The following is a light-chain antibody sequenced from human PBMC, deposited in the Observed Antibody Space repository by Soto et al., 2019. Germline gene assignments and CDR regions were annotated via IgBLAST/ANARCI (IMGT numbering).Light chain of an antibody. V-gene: IGKV1-39*01. CDR2: AAS. CDR3: QQSFSPLLT. Sequence: DIQMTQSPSSVSASVGDRVTINCRASQTLNNYLTWFQQKPGKAPKVLIYAASTLQSGVPSRFSGSGSGAEFTLTISSLQPEDFATYYCQQSFSPLLTFGGGTKVDIK. J-gene: IGKJ4*01. CDR1: QTLNNY.